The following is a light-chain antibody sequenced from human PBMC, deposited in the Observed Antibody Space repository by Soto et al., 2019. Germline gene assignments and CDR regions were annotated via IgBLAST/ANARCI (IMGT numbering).Light chain of an antibody. Sequence: QSALTQPASVSGSPGQSITISCTGTSSDVGGYNYVSWYQQHPGKAPKLMIYEVSNRPSGVSNRFSGSKSGNTASLTISGLQAEDEADYYCSSYTSGSTWVFGGGTKL. CDR3: SSYTSGSTWV. CDR1: SSDVGGYNY. CDR2: EVS. V-gene: IGLV2-14*01. J-gene: IGLJ3*02.